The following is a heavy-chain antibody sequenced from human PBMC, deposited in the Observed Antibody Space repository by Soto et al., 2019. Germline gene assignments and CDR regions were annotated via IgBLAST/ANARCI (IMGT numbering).Heavy chain of an antibody. CDR1: GFTFSSYA. CDR2: ISGSGSTI. D-gene: IGHD3-22*01. J-gene: IGHJ4*02. CDR3: AKVSYYSDSSGYYYFDN. V-gene: IGHV3-23*01. Sequence: PGGSLRLSCAASGFTFSSYAVSWVRQAPGKGPEWISSISGSGSTIYYADSVKGRFTISRDNSKNTLYLQMSSLRAEDTAVYYCAKVSYYSDSSGYYYFDNGCPGTLHNVSS.